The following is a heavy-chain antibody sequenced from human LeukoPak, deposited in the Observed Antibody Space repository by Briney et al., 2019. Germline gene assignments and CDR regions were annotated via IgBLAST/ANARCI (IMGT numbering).Heavy chain of an antibody. CDR2: IYYSGST. D-gene: IGHD6-6*01. V-gene: IGHV4-59*08. J-gene: IGHJ4*02. CDR3: ARQKGRIAALYLDY. Sequence: PSETLSLTCTVSGGSISSYYWSWIRQPPGKGLEWIGYIYYSGSTNYNPSLKSRVTISVDTSKNQFSLKLSSVTAADTAVYYCARQKGRIAALYLDYWGQGTLVTVSS. CDR1: GGSISSYY.